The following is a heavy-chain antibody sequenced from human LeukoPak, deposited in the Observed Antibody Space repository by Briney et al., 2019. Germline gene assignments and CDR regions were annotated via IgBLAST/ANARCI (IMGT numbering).Heavy chain of an antibody. CDR3: ARDNNYAFDN. D-gene: IGHD1-1*01. Sequence: PGGSLRLSCAASGFTFYDYGMSWVRQAPGEGLEWVSWIGISIGNTKYADSVKGRFTISGNNAKNSLYLQMTSLRVEDPAVYYCARDNNYAFDNWGEGTLVTVSS. CDR1: GFTFYDYG. CDR2: IGISIGNT. V-gene: IGHV3-11*06. J-gene: IGHJ4*02.